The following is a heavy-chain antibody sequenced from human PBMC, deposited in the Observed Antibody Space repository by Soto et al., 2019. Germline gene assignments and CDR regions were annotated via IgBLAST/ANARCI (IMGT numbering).Heavy chain of an antibody. CDR3: SSDLRFCVIFSGFAKGYYYYAMNV. CDR2: ISSSGSSI. Sequence: GGSLRLSCEASGFTFGSYSINWVRQAPGKGLEWVSSISSSGSSIFYADSVKGRFTISRDNAKNSLFLQMNSLRVEDTAVYYCSSDLRFCVIFSGFAKGYYYYAMNVWGQGTTVTVSS. J-gene: IGHJ6*02. D-gene: IGHD6-25*01. CDR1: GFTFGSYS. V-gene: IGHV3-21*06.